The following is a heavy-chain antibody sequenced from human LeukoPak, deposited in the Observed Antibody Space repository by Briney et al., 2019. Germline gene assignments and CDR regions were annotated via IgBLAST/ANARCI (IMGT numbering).Heavy chain of an antibody. J-gene: IGHJ4*02. CDR2: FYPSGTT. D-gene: IGHD4-11*01. CDR3: ARDDSPMTTVTTFAY. Sequence: PSETLSLTCTVSGGSISGSYWSWIRQPAGKGLEWIGRFYPSGTTNYNPSLKSRVTMSLDTSKRQFSLKVRSVTASDTAVYYCARDDSPMTTVTTFAYWGQGTLVTVSS. CDR1: GGSISGSY. V-gene: IGHV4-4*07.